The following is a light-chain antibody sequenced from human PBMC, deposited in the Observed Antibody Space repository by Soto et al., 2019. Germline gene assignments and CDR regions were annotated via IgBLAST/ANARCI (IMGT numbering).Light chain of an antibody. V-gene: IGLV2-23*02. CDR2: EVS. J-gene: IGLJ1*01. Sequence: QSVLTQPASVSGSPGQSITISCTGTSGDVGSFNLVSWYQQHPGKAPKLIIYEVSRPPSEVSNRFSGSKSGNTASLTISGLQAEDEADYYCCSYAGSSTLYVFGAGTKLTVL. CDR3: CSYAGSSTLYV. CDR1: SGDVGSFNL.